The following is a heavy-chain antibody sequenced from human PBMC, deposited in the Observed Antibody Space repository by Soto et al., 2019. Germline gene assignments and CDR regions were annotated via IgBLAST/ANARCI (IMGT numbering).Heavy chain of an antibody. CDR1: GFTFSSYA. CDR3: CKPDRDTRLFHFGNDL. CDR2: ISGSGGST. Sequence: EVQLLESGGGLVQPGGSLRLSCAASGFTFSSYAMSWVRQAPGKGLEWVSGISGSGGSTFYADSVKGRFTISRDNSKNTLLLQNKRLRGEDKAGYYCCKPDRDTRLFHFGNDLLGPGTTVTVSS. V-gene: IGHV3-23*01. D-gene: IGHD2-21*01. J-gene: IGHJ6*02.